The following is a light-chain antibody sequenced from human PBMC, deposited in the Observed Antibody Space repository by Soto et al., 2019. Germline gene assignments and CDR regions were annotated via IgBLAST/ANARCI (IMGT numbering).Light chain of an antibody. Sequence: DIQMTQSPSTLSASVGDRVTITCRASQSISVWLAWYQQKAGKAPNLLIYKASRLESGVPSRFSGSGSETEFTLTIRGMQTGAYANYYCQQYNSYSPTFGQGTKVDIK. J-gene: IGKJ1*01. CDR2: KAS. CDR3: QQYNSYSPT. V-gene: IGKV1-5*03. CDR1: QSISVW.